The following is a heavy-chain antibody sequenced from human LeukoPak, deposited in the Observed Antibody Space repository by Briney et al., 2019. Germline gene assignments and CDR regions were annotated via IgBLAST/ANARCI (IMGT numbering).Heavy chain of an antibody. V-gene: IGHV3-66*01. CDR3: ASLDFWSGYFDS. CDR1: GFTVSRNY. Sequence: GGSLRLSCAASGFTVSRNYMSWVRQAPGKGLEWVCLIYSGGGTHYAASVKGRFAISRDSSKNTLYLQMNSLRAEDTAVYYCASLDFWSGYFDSWGQGTLVTVSS. D-gene: IGHD3-3*01. J-gene: IGHJ4*02. CDR2: IYSGGGT.